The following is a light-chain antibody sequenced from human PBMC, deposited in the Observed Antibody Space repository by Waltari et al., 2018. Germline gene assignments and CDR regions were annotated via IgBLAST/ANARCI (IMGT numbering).Light chain of an antibody. V-gene: IGKV3-15*01. CDR3: HQYNYWPPAYT. CDR1: RNVGSS. Sequence: EVVLTQSPGALSVSPGASAPLSCRASRNVGSSLAWYQQTPGQAPRLLVYDAKNRATDVPARFSGSGYGTQFTLTISSLQSEDFGVYYCHQYNYWPPAYTFGQGTKLEIK. J-gene: IGKJ2*01. CDR2: DAK.